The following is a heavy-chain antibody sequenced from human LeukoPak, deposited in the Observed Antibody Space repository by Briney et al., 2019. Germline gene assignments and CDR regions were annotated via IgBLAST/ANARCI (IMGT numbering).Heavy chain of an antibody. D-gene: IGHD3-10*02. CDR1: GFIFSNSW. CDR3: AELGITMIGGV. J-gene: IGHJ6*04. V-gene: IGHV3-7*01. CDR2: INQDGSDQ. Sequence: TGGSLRLSCAASGFIFSNSWMNWVRQAPGKGLEWVANINQDGSDQYYVDSVKGRFTISRDNAKNSLYLQMNSLRAEDTAVYYCAELGITMIGGVWGKGTTVTISS.